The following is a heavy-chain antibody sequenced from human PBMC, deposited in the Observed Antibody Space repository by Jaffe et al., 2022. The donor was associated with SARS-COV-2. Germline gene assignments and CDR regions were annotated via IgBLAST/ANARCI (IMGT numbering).Heavy chain of an antibody. CDR3: AGIAAAGIPDDY. D-gene: IGHD6-13*01. Sequence: QVQLVESGGGVVQPGRSLRLSCAASGFTFSSYAMHWVRQAPGKGLEWVAVISYDGSNKYYADSVKGRFTISRDNSKNTLYLQMNSLRAEDTAVYYCAGIAAAGIPDDYWGQGTLVTVSS. CDR1: GFTFSSYA. CDR2: ISYDGSNK. V-gene: IGHV3-30*04. J-gene: IGHJ4*02.